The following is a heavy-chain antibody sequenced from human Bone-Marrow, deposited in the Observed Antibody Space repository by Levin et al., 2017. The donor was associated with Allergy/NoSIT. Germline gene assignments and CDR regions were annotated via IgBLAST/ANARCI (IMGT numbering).Heavy chain of an antibody. CDR3: ARGKWVLAVDY. D-gene: IGHD2-8*01. CDR2: ISYDGSNK. CDR1: GFTFSSYA. Sequence: GESLKISCAASGFTFSSYAMHWVRQAPGKGLEWVAVISYDGSNKYYADSVKGRFTISRDNSKNTLYLQMNSLRAEDTAVYYCARGKWVLAVDYWGQGTLVTVSS. V-gene: IGHV3-30*04. J-gene: IGHJ4*02.